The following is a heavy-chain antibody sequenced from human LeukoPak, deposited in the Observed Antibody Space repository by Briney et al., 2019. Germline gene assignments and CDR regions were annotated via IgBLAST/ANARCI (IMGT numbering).Heavy chain of an antibody. D-gene: IGHD3-16*01. CDR1: GGTFSIYA. J-gene: IGHJ4*02. V-gene: IGHV1-69*04. CDR2: IIPILGIA. CDR3: ARESVWGRSSDY. Sequence: SVTVSFTASGGTFSIYAISWVRQAPGQGLEWMGRIIPILGIANYAQKFQGRVTITADKSTSTAYMELSSLRSEDTAVYYCARESVWGRSSDYWGQGTLVTVSS.